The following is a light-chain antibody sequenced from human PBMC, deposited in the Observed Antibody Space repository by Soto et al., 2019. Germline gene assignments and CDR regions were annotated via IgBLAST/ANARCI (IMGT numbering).Light chain of an antibody. CDR1: SSDVGGHNY. CDR2: EVS. CDR3: SSYTSSSTPYV. Sequence: QSALTQPASVSGCPGQSITISCTGTSSDVGGHNYVCWYQQHPGKAPKLMIYEVSNRPSGVSKRFSGSKSGNTASLTISGLQAEDEADYYCSSYTSSSTPYVFGTGTKLTVL. J-gene: IGLJ1*01. V-gene: IGLV2-14*01.